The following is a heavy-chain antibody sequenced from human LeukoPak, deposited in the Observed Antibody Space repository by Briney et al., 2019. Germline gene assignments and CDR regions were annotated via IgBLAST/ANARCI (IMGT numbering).Heavy chain of an antibody. V-gene: IGHV4-59*01. CDR2: IYYSGST. Sequence: PSETLSLTCTVSGGSLSRYYWSWIRQPPGKGLEWIGYIYYSGSTNHNPSLKSRVTISVDTSKNQFSLKLSSVTAADTAVYYCARDGTGWFGESFGWFDPWGQGTLVTVSS. D-gene: IGHD3-10*01. J-gene: IGHJ5*02. CDR1: GGSLSRYY. CDR3: ARDGTGWFGESFGWFDP.